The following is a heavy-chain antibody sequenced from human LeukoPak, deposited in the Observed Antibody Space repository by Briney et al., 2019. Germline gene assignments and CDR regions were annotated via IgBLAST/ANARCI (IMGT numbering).Heavy chain of an antibody. CDR2: INHSGST. CDR1: GGSFSGYY. J-gene: IGHJ4*02. V-gene: IGHV4-34*01. D-gene: IGHD5-18*01. CDR3: ARGPGSYGPIDY. Sequence: PSETLSLTCAVYGGSFSGYYWSWIRQPPGKGLEWIGEINHSGSTNYNPSLKSRVTISVDTSKNQFSLKLSSATAADTAVYYCARGPGSYGPIDYWGQGTLVTVSS.